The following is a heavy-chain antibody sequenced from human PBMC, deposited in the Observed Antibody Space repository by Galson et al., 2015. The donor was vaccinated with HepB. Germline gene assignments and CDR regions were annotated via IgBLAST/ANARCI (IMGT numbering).Heavy chain of an antibody. V-gene: IGHV3-48*01. Sequence: SLRLSCAASGFTFSRYSMNWVRQAPGKGLEWVSYIRSSSSTIYYTDSVKGRFTISRDNAKNSLYLQMNSLRAEDTAVYYCARDRLAAMVPRDAFDIWGQGTMVTVSS. CDR3: ARDRLAAMVPRDAFDI. CDR2: IRSSSSTI. CDR1: GFTFSRYS. J-gene: IGHJ3*02. D-gene: IGHD5-18*01.